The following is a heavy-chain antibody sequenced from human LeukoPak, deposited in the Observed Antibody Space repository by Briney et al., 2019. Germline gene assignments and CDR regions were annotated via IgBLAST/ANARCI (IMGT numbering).Heavy chain of an antibody. J-gene: IGHJ5*02. Sequence: GASVKVSCKASGYTFTSFDINWMRQATGQGLEWMGWMNPNSGNTGYAQKFQGRVTMPRSTSISTAYMELSSLRSEDTAVYYCARGSVTDWFDPWGQGTLVTVSS. CDR3: ARGSVTDWFDP. CDR1: GYTFTSFD. CDR2: MNPNSGNT. D-gene: IGHD3-10*01. V-gene: IGHV1-8*01.